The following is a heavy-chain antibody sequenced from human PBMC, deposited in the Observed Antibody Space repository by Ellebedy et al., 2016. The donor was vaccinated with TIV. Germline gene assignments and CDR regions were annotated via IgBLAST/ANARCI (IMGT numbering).Heavy chain of an antibody. CDR3: ARLGTCGGGSCLIDY. V-gene: IGHV5-51*01. D-gene: IGHD2-15*01. J-gene: IGHJ4*02. CDR1: GYSFTNYW. CDR2: IHPGDSET. Sequence: GESLKISCKGSGYSFTNYWIGWVRQMPGKGLEWMGIIHPGDSETRYSPSFQGQVTISGDKSISTAYLQWSSLKASDTAMYYCARLGTCGGGSCLIDYWGQGTLVTVSS.